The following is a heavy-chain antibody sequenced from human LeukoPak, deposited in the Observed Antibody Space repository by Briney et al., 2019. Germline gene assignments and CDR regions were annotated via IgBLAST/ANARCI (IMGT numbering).Heavy chain of an antibody. CDR1: GFTFSSFA. V-gene: IGHV3-23*01. Sequence: GGSLRLSCAAYGFTFSSFAMSWVRPAPGRGLGWVSAIRGSGGSTYYADSVKGRFTISRDNSKNTLYLQMNSLRAEDTAVYYCAKLMEVITVNDAFDIWGQGTMVTVSS. CDR3: AKLMEVITVNDAFDI. J-gene: IGHJ3*02. CDR2: IRGSGGST. D-gene: IGHD3-10*01.